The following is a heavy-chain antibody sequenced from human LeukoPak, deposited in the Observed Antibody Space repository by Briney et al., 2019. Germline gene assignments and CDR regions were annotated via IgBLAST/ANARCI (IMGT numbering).Heavy chain of an antibody. V-gene: IGHV1-18*01. CDR1: GYTFTSYG. CDR3: ATLVAAVDAFDI. Sequence: ASVKVSCKASGYTFTSYGISWVRQAPGQGLEWMGWISAYNGNTNYAQKLQGRVTMTTDTSTSTAYMELRSLRSDDTAVYYCATLVAAVDAFDIWGQGTMVTVSS. J-gene: IGHJ3*02. D-gene: IGHD6-13*01. CDR2: ISAYNGNT.